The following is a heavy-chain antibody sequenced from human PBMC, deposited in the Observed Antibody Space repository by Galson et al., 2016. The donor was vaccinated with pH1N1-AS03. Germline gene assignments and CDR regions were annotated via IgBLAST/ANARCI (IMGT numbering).Heavy chain of an antibody. Sequence: SLRLSCAASGFTFTNYGFHWVRQAPGKGLEWVAVMWFNEGAKYYADSVKGRFTISRDTSKNTVYLQMKSLRGNDTALYYCAFLPDQVRSGSVGEMNVWGQGTTVIVSS. V-gene: IGHV3-33*01. J-gene: IGHJ6*02. CDR3: AFLPDQVRSGSVGEMNV. D-gene: IGHD3-10*01. CDR1: GFTFTNYG. CDR2: MWFNEGAK.